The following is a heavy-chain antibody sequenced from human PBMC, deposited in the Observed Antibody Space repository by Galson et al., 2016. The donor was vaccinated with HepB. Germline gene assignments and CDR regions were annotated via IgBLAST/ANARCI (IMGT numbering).Heavy chain of an antibody. D-gene: IGHD1/OR15-1a*01. CDR3: ARTGATGTTYIDY. J-gene: IGHJ4*02. CDR2: IFYTGTT. CDR1: GDSISSGKYH. V-gene: IGHV4-39*02. Sequence: ETLSLTCTVSGDSISSGKYHWGWIRQPPGKGLAWIGTIFYTGTTYYNPSLKSRLSIAVDKSKNTLPLNLTSVTAADTAFHYWARTGATGTTYIDYWGQGILVTVSS.